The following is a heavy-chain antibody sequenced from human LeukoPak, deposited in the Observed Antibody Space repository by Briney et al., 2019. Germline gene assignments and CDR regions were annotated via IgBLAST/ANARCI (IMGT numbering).Heavy chain of an antibody. CDR2: INSDGSST. D-gene: IGHD6-19*01. V-gene: IGHV3-74*01. Sequence: PGGSLRLSCAPSGFTFSSYWMHWVRQAPGKGLVWVSRINSDGSSTSYADSVKGRFTISRDNAKNTLYLQMNSLRAEDTAVYYCARVAGGYSSGWPFDYWGQGTLVTVSS. J-gene: IGHJ4*02. CDR3: ARVAGGYSSGWPFDY. CDR1: GFTFSSYW.